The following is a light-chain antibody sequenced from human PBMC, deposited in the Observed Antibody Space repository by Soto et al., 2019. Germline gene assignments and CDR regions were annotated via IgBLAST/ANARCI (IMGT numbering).Light chain of an antibody. V-gene: IGLV2-23*01. CDR2: EGD. CDR1: SSDVGSYNL. CDR3: CSYAGSSTWV. Sequence: QSVLTQPASVSGSPGQSITISCTGTSSDVGSYNLVSWYQQHPGKVPKLMIYEGDKRPSGVSNRFSASKSANTASLTISGLQAEDEADYYCCSYAGSSTWVFGGGTQLTVL. J-gene: IGLJ3*02.